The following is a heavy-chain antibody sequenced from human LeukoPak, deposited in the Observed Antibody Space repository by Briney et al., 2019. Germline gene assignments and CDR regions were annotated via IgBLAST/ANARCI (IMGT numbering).Heavy chain of an antibody. Sequence: PSETLSLTCTVSGGSISSYYWSWIRQPPGKGLEWIGYIYYSGSTNYNPSLKSRVTISVDTSKNQFSLKLSSVIAADTAVYYCARGANLALDPWGQGTLVTVSS. CDR2: IYYSGST. J-gene: IGHJ5*02. D-gene: IGHD3-3*02. V-gene: IGHV4-59*01. CDR1: GGSISSYY. CDR3: ARGANLALDP.